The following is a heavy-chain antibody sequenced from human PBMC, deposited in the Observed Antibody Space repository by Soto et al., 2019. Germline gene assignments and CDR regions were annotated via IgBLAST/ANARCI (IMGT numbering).Heavy chain of an antibody. CDR2: IKPDGSQK. CDR1: KFTFSNYW. J-gene: IGHJ4*02. CDR3: AREWLEVFDY. V-gene: IGHV3-7*04. D-gene: IGHD5-12*01. Sequence: PGGSLRLSCVASKFTFSNYWMTWVRQAPGKGLEWVANIKPDGSQKWYVDSVKGRFTISRDNAKNSLYLQMNSLRAEDTAVYYCAREWLEVFDYWGQGTLVTVSS.